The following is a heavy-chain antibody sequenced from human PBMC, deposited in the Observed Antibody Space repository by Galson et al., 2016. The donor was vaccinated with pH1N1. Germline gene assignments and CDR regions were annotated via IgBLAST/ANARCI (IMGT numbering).Heavy chain of an antibody. CDR1: GYTFTDNF. CDR2: INPDSGGT. J-gene: IGHJ4*02. Sequence: SVKVSCKASGYTFTDNFIHWVRQTPGQGLEWLGWINPDSGGTNYAQSFNDRVTMTRDTSINTIFMQLSSLRSDETAIYFCARILSTDYDFWSSYNLPFELWGQGTLVTVSS. V-gene: IGHV1-2*02. D-gene: IGHD3-3*01. CDR3: ARILSTDYDFWSSYNLPFEL.